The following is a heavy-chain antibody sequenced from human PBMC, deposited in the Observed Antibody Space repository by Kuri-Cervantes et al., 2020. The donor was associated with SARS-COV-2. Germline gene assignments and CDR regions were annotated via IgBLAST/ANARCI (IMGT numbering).Heavy chain of an antibody. Sequence: GGSLRLSCAASGFTFSSDAMSWVRQAPGKGLEWVSAISGSGGSTYYADSVKGRFTISRDNSKNTLYLQMNSLRAEDTAVYYCAKDSRLKWELEEYYFDYWGQGTLVTVSS. D-gene: IGHD1-26*01. J-gene: IGHJ4*02. V-gene: IGHV3-23*01. CDR2: ISGSGGST. CDR3: AKDSRLKWELEEYYFDY. CDR1: GFTFSSDA.